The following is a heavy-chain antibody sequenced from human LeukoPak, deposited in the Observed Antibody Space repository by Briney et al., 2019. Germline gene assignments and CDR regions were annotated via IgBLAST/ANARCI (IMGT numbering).Heavy chain of an antibody. CDR3: AREGGLGWYLDL. CDR2: ISRSAGTI. Sequence: PGGSLRLSCAASGFTFSSYEMNWVRQAPGRGLEWLSYISRSAGTIYYADPVKGRFTISRDNAKNSLYLQMNSLRGEDTAVYYCAREGGLGWYLDLWGRGNLITVSS. J-gene: IGHJ2*01. CDR1: GFTFSSYE. V-gene: IGHV3-48*03. D-gene: IGHD3-16*01.